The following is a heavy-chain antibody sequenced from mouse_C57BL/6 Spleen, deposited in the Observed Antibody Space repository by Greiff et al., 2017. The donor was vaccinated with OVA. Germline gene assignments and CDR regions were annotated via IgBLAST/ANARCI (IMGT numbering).Heavy chain of an antibody. J-gene: IGHJ4*01. CDR3: ARYYYDYDNAMDY. Sequence: QVHVKQSGPELVKPGASVQISCKASGYTFTDYYINWVKQRPGQGLEWIGWIFPGSGSTYYNEKFKGKATLTVDKSSSTAYMLLSSLTSEDSAVYFCARYYYDYDNAMDYWGQGTSVTVSS. CDR2: IFPGSGST. D-gene: IGHD2-4*01. CDR1: GYTFTDYY. V-gene: IGHV1-75*01.